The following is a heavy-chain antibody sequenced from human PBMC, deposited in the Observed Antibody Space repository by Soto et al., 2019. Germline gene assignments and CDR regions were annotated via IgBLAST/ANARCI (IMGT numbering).Heavy chain of an antibody. D-gene: IGHD6-13*01. J-gene: IGHJ4*02. Sequence: QVQLQQWGAGLLKPSETLSLTCAVYGGSFSGYYWSWIRQPPGKGLEWIGEINHSGSTNYNPSLKSRVTIEVDTYKNQFSLKLSSVTAADTAVYYCARGPIAAAGRVYYFDYWGQGTLVTVSS. V-gene: IGHV4-34*01. CDR1: GGSFSGYY. CDR2: INHSGST. CDR3: ARGPIAAAGRVYYFDY.